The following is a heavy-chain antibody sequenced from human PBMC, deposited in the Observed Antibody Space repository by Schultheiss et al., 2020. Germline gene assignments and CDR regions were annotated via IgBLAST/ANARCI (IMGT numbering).Heavy chain of an antibody. V-gene: IGHV3-23*01. CDR3: AQDYSGSYYGY. Sequence: GGSLRLSCAASGFTFSSYAMSWVRQAPGKGLEWVSAISGSGGSTYYADSVKGRFTISRDNSKNTLYLQMNSLRAEDTAVYYCAQDYSGSYYGYWGQGTLVTVSS. CDR2: ISGSGGST. J-gene: IGHJ4*02. D-gene: IGHD1-26*01. CDR1: GFTFSSYA.